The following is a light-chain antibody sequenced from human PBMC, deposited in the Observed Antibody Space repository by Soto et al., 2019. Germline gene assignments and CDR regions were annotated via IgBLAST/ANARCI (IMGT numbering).Light chain of an antibody. CDR2: GAS. J-gene: IGKJ1*01. CDR3: QQYIDWPTT. CDR1: QSVRTT. V-gene: IGKV3-15*01. Sequence: EIVMRQSPATLSVSPGQRATLSCRASQSVRTTVAWYHQRPGQAPRLLIYGASTRATGVPDRFSGGGSGTDFTLTVTSLQSEDFGIYYCQQYIDWPTTFGRGTKVEIK.